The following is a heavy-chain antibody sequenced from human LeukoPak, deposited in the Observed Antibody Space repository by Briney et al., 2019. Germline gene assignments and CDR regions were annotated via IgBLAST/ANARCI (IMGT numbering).Heavy chain of an antibody. CDR2: ISVSGGST. Sequence: GGSLRLSCAASGYTFNSYAMSWVRQAPGKGLEWVSAISVSGGSTYYADSVKGRFTISRDNSKNTLYLQMNSLRAEDTAVYYCAKDRFPTTVTTVLDYWGQGTLVTVSS. CDR1: GYTFNSYA. D-gene: IGHD4-17*01. CDR3: AKDRFPTTVTTVLDY. V-gene: IGHV3-23*01. J-gene: IGHJ4*02.